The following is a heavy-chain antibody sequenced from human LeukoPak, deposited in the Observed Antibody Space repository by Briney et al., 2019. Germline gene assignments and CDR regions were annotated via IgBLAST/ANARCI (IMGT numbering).Heavy chain of an antibody. CDR2: INHSGST. D-gene: IGHD6-6*01. V-gene: IGHV4-34*01. CDR1: GGSISSYY. J-gene: IGHJ4*02. CDR3: AREFEHSSSNCLAY. Sequence: SETLSLTCTVSGGSISSYYWSWIRQPPGKGLEWIGEINHSGSTNYNPSLKSRVTISVDTSKNQFSLKLSSVTAADTAVYYCAREFEHSSSNCLAYWGQGTLVTVSS.